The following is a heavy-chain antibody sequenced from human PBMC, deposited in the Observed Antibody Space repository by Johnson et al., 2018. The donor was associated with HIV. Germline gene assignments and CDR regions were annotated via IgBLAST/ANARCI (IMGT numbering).Heavy chain of an antibody. J-gene: IGHJ3*02. V-gene: IGHV3-30-3*01. D-gene: IGHD6-25*01. Sequence: QVQLVESGGGVVQPGRSLRLSCAASGFTFSSYAMHWVRQAPGKWLEWVAVISYDGSNKYYADSVKGRFTISRDNSKNTLYLHMNSLRAEDTAVYYCARDLAAGIPSDAFDIWGQGTMVTVSS. CDR2: ISYDGSNK. CDR1: GFTFSSYA. CDR3: ARDLAAGIPSDAFDI.